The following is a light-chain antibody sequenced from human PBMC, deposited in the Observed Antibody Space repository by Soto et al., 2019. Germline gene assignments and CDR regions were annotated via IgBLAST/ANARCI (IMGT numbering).Light chain of an antibody. CDR2: TAS. CDR3: QQVNTYPVT. J-gene: IGKJ4*01. CDR1: QGINNF. Sequence: DVQLTQSPSFLSASIGDXLXXXXXASQGINNFLAWYXXKPGKXXKXXIYTASTLQSGVPSRFSGSGSGTELTLTISSLQPEDLETYYCQQVNTYPVTFGGGTKVDIK. V-gene: IGKV1-9*01.